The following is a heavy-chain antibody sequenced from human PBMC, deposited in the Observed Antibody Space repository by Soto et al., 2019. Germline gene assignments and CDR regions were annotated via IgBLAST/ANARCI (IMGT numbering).Heavy chain of an antibody. Sequence: EVQLLESGGGLVHPGGSLRLSCAASGFTFSNYAMSWVRQAPGKGLEWVSAISGSAHSSFYADSVKVRFTIFRDNSKNTLYLQMNSLRAEDTAVYYCAKDRGDYLDTSGNILGDWGQGTLVTVSS. V-gene: IGHV3-23*01. CDR2: ISGSAHSS. CDR1: GFTFSNYA. D-gene: IGHD3-22*01. CDR3: AKDRGDYLDTSGNILGD. J-gene: IGHJ1*01.